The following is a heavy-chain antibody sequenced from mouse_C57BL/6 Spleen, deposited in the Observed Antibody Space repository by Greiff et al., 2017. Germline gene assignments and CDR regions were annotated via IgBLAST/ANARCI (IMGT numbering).Heavy chain of an antibody. V-gene: IGHV1-53*01. Sequence: VQLQQPGTELVKPGASVKLSCKASGYTFTSYWMHWVKQRPGQGLEWIGNINPSNGGTNYNEKFKSKATLTVDKSSSTAYMQLSSLTSEDSAVYYCARGFITTVVATNYYAMDYWGQGTSVTVSS. CDR3: ARGFITTVVATNYYAMDY. J-gene: IGHJ4*01. CDR2: INPSNGGT. CDR1: GYTFTSYW. D-gene: IGHD1-1*01.